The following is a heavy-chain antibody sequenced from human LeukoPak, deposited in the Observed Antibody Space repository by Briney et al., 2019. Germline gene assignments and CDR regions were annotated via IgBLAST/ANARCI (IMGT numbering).Heavy chain of an antibody. V-gene: IGHV3-30*18. CDR1: GFTFSSYG. CDR2: ISYDGSNK. D-gene: IGHD3-3*01. CDR3: AKSAIFGVVTKLFPSDYYYGMDV. J-gene: IGHJ6*02. Sequence: PGGSLRLSCAASGFTFSSYGMHWVRQAPGKGLEWVAVISYDGSNKYYADSVKGRFTISRDNSKNTLYLQMNSLRAEDTAVYYCAKSAIFGVVTKLFPSDYYYGMDVWGQGTTVTVSS.